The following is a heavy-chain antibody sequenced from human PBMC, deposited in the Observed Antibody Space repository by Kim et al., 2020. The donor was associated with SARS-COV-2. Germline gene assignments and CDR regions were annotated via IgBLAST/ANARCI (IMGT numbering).Heavy chain of an antibody. Sequence: ASVKVSCKASGYTFTGYYMHWVRQAPGQGLEWMGWINPNSGGTNYAQKFQGRVTMTRDTSISTAYMELSRLRSDDTAVYYCAREASVRDYYGMDVWGQGTTVTVSS. CDR2: INPNSGGT. J-gene: IGHJ6*02. V-gene: IGHV1-2*02. D-gene: IGHD3-16*02. CDR3: AREASVRDYYGMDV. CDR1: GYTFTGYY.